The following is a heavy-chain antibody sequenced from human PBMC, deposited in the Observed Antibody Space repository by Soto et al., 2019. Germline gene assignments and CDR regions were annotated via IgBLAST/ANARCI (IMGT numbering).Heavy chain of an antibody. D-gene: IGHD6-19*01. CDR3: ARGPYSSGSYVADY. Sequence: SETLSLTCTVSGASITAYAWSWIRQPAGKGLEWIGRLYSSGNTDYNPSFKSRLTMSADTSKSQFSLKLSSVTAADTAVYYCARGPYSSGSYVADYWGQGKLVT. J-gene: IGHJ4*02. CDR2: LYSSGNT. V-gene: IGHV4-4*07. CDR1: GASITAYA.